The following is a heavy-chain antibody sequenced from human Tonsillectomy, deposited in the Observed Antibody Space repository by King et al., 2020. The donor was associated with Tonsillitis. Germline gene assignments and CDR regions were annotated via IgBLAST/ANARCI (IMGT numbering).Heavy chain of an antibody. CDR3: ARQSIAVAGDFDY. V-gene: IGHV5-51*01. CDR1: GYSFTNYW. Sequence: VQLVESGAEVRKSGESLKISCKGSGYSFTNYWIGWVRQMPGKGLEWMGIIYPGDSDTRYSPSFQGQVTISADKSIMTAYLQWSSLKASDTAMYYCARQSIAVAGDFDYWGQGTLVTVSS. CDR2: IYPGDSDT. J-gene: IGHJ4*02. D-gene: IGHD6-19*01.